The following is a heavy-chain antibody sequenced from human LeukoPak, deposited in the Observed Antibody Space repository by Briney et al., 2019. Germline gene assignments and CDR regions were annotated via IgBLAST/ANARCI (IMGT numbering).Heavy chain of an antibody. V-gene: IGHV6-1*01. CDR3: ARGKPQWLVREYYFDY. J-gene: IGHJ4*02. D-gene: IGHD6-19*01. Sequence: SQTLSLTCAISGDSVSSTDAAWNWVRQSPSRGLEWLGRTYYRSKWSTDYADSVKGRITINPDTSKNQFSLQLSSVTAADTAVYYCARGKPQWLVREYYFDYWGQGTLVTVSS. CDR2: TYYRSKWST. CDR1: GDSVSSTDAA.